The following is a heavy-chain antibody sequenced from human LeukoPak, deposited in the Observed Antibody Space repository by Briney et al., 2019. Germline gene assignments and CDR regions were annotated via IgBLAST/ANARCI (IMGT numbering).Heavy chain of an antibody. J-gene: IGHJ5*02. CDR1: GGSISSGPYY. Sequence: PSETLSLTCTVSGGSISSGPYYWNWIRQPAGKGLEWIGRIYTSGSTNYNPSLKSRVTMSVDTSKNQFSLRLKSVTAADTAVYYCAREPDPWGRGTLVTVSS. V-gene: IGHV4-61*02. CDR3: AREPDP. CDR2: IYTSGST.